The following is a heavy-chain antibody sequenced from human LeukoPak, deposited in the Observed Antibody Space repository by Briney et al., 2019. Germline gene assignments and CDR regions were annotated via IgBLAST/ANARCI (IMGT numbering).Heavy chain of an antibody. J-gene: IGHJ6*03. CDR2: IIPIFGTA. Sequence: SSVKVSCKASGGTFSSYAISGVRQAPGQGLEGMGGIIPIFGTANYAQKFQGRVTITTDESTSTDYMELSSLRSEDTAVYYCARGGSYYYYYMDVWGKGTTVTVPS. CDR1: GGTFSSYA. CDR3: ARGGSYYYYYMDV. V-gene: IGHV1-69*05.